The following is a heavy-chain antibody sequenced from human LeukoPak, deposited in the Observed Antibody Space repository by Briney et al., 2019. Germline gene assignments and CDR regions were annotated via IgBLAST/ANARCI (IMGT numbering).Heavy chain of an antibody. Sequence: SQTLSLTCAISGDSVSSNSAAWNWIRQSPSRGLEWLGRTYYRSKWYNDYAVSVKSRKTINPDTSKNQFSLKLSSVTAADTAVYYCARGAMVRGVILFDYWGQGTLVTVSS. J-gene: IGHJ4*02. V-gene: IGHV6-1*01. CDR3: ARGAMVRGVILFDY. D-gene: IGHD3-10*01. CDR1: GDSVSSNSAA. CDR2: TYYRSKWYN.